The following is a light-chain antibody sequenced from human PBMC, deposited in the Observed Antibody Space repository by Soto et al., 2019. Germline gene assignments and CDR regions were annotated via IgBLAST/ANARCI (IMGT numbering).Light chain of an antibody. J-gene: IGLJ3*02. CDR1: NLGEKR. CDR3: EVWDNSRDVVV. CDR2: DDR. Sequence: SYELTQAPSVSVGPGQTARITCAGNNLGEKRVHWYKQRPGQAPILVIFDDRDRASGIPERISGSNSDNTATLTISGVEAGDEADYFCEVWDNSRDVVVFGGGTKLTVL. V-gene: IGLV3-21*02.